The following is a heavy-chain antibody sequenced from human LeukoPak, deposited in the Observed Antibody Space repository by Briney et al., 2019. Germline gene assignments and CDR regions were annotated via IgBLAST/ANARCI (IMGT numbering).Heavy chain of an antibody. J-gene: IGHJ6*03. CDR3: ARGDYYDSSGYYLHYYYYMDV. D-gene: IGHD3-22*01. CDR1: GGTFSSYA. Sequence: ASVKVSCTASGGTFSSYAISWVRQAPGQGLEWRGGIIPIFGTANYAQKFQGRVTITTDESTSTAYMELSSLRSEDTAVYYCARGDYYDSSGYYLHYYYYMDVWGKGTTVTVSS. V-gene: IGHV1-69*05. CDR2: IIPIFGTA.